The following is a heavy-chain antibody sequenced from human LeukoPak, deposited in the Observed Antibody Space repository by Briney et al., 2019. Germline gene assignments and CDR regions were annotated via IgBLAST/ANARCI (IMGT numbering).Heavy chain of an antibody. CDR1: GFTFSTYA. D-gene: IGHD2-2*01. CDR2: ISANGRGT. V-gene: IGHV3-23*01. J-gene: IGHJ4*02. Sequence: GGSLRLSCAASGFTFSTYAMSWVRQAPGKGLEWVSGISANGRGTYYADSVKGRFTISRDNAKNSLYLQMNSLRAEDTAVYYCARAGRPAAMWGHFDYWGQGTLVTVSS. CDR3: ARAGRPAAMWGHFDY.